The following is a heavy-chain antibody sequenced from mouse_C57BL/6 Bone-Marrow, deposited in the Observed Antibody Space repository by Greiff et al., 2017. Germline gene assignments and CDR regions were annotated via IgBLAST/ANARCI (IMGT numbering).Heavy chain of an antibody. J-gene: IGHJ1*03. CDR2: ISDGGSYT. V-gene: IGHV5-4*03. Sequence: EVKLMESGGGLVKPGGSLKLSCAASGFTFSSYAMSWVRQTPEKRLEWVATISDGGSYTYYPDNVKGRFTISRDNAKNNLYLQMSHLKSEDTAMYYCARGGSNYWYFDVWGTGTTVTVSS. D-gene: IGHD2-5*01. CDR3: ARGGSNYWYFDV. CDR1: GFTFSSYA.